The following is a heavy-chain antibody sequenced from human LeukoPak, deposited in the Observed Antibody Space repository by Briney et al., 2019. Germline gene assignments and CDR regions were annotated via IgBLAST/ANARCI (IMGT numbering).Heavy chain of an antibody. Sequence: ASVKVSCKASGYTFISYGISWVRQAPGQGLEWMGWISAYNGNTNFAQKFQGRVTMTEDTSTDTAYMELSSLRSEDTAVYYCATSSAAVAGTPTTYNWFDPWGQGTLVTVSS. CDR1: GYTFISYG. J-gene: IGHJ5*02. CDR2: ISAYNGNT. CDR3: ATSSAAVAGTPTTYNWFDP. V-gene: IGHV1-18*01. D-gene: IGHD6-19*01.